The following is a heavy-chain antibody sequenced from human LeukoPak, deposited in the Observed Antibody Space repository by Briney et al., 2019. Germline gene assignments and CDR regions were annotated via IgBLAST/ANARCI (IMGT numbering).Heavy chain of an antibody. CDR1: GGSISSGGYY. CDR3: ARECRRINGVCYSDY. D-gene: IGHD2-8*01. Sequence: HSGTLSLPCTVSGGSISSGGYYWSWIREHPGEGLEWIGYIYYSGSTYYNPSLKSRVTISVDTSKNQFSLKLSSVTAADTAVYYCARECRRINGVCYSDYWGQGTLVTVSS. CDR2: IYYSGST. J-gene: IGHJ4*02. V-gene: IGHV4-31*03.